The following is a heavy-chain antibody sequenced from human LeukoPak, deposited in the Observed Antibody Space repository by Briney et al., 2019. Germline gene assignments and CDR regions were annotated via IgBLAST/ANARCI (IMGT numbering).Heavy chain of an antibody. J-gene: IGHJ4*02. D-gene: IGHD1-7*01. Sequence: GSLRLSCAASGFTVSSNYMSWVRQAPGKGLEWVSAISGSGGSTYYADSVKGRFTISRDNSKNTLYLQMNSLRAEDTAVYYCAKETGTTFPPYYFDYWGQGTLVTVSS. V-gene: IGHV3-23*01. CDR3: AKETGTTFPPYYFDY. CDR1: GFTVSSNY. CDR2: ISGSGGST.